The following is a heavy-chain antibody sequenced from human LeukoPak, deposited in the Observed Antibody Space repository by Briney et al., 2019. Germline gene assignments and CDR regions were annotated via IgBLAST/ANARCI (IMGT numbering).Heavy chain of an antibody. J-gene: IGHJ3*02. CDR1: GFTFSSYG. Sequence: GGSLSLFCAASGFTFSSYGMHWVRQSPGKGLEWVAVISYGGSNKYYADCVKGRFTISRDNSKITLYLQMNSLRAEDMALYYCAKTPECGRAFDIWGQGTMVSVSS. CDR2: ISYGGSNK. CDR3: AKTPECGRAFDI. V-gene: IGHV3-30*18. D-gene: IGHD1-14*01.